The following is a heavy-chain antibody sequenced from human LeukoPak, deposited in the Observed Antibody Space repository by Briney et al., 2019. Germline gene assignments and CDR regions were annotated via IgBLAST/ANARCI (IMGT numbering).Heavy chain of an antibody. J-gene: IGHJ4*02. CDR1: GGSISSGGYS. CDR2: IYHSGST. Sequence: PSETLSLTCAVSGGSISSGGYSWSWIRQPPGKGLEWIGYIYHSGSTYYNPSLKSRVTISVDRSKNQFSLKLSSVTAADTAVYYCARARSSYDYWGLGTLVTVSS. D-gene: IGHD5-12*01. CDR3: ARARSSYDY. V-gene: IGHV4-30-2*01.